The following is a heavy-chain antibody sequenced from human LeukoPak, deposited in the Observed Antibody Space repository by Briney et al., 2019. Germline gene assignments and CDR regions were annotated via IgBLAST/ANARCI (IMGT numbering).Heavy chain of an antibody. CDR1: GFTFDDYG. D-gene: IGHD2-21*01. CDR3: ARDWVGISRNAFDI. J-gene: IGHJ3*02. Sequence: PGGSLRLSCAASGFTFDDYGMSWVRQAPGKGLEWVSNINWHGGSTGYAGSVKGRFTISRDNAKKSLYLQMNSLRAEDTALYYCARDWVGISRNAFDIWGQGTMVTVSS. CDR2: INWHGGST. V-gene: IGHV3-20*04.